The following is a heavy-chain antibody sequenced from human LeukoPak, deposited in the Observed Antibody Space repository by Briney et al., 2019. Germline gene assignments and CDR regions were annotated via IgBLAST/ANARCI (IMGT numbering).Heavy chain of an antibody. Sequence: VASVKVSCTASGYTFTSYYMHWVRQAPGQGLEWMGIINPSGGDTSFAQKFQGRVAVTRDTSTNTVYMELSSLRSEDTAVYYCARVALGRRWLQTSYYYGMDVWGQGTTVTVSS. D-gene: IGHD5-24*01. CDR3: ARVALGRRWLQTSYYYGMDV. CDR2: INPSGGDT. J-gene: IGHJ6*02. CDR1: GYTFTSYY. V-gene: IGHV1-46*01.